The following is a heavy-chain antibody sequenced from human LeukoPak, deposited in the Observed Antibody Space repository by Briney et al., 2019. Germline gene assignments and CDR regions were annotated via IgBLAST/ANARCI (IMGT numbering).Heavy chain of an antibody. J-gene: IGHJ4*02. CDR2: FSYSGSTY. V-gene: IGHV4-39*07. CDR1: GGSISSSSYY. CDR3: AKDSEGRWLQSGH. D-gene: IGHD5-24*01. Sequence: SETLSLTCTVSGGSISSSSYYWGWIRQPPGKGLEWIGAFSYSGSTYYYSPSLKSRVTISVDTSKNQFSLKLNSVTAADTAVYYCAKDSEGRWLQSGHWGQGTLVTVSS.